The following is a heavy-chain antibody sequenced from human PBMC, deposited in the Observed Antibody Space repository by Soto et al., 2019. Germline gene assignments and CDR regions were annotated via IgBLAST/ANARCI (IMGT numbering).Heavy chain of an antibody. Sequence: QVQLQESGPGLVTPSGTLSLTCSVSGVSISRSNWWTWVRQDPGKGLEWIGELSPSGGTTYNPSLQNRVTISVDYAKYHLSLTLTSVTAADTAVYYCARGLHCSNGGRFDPWGQGALVTVSS. CDR3: ARGLHCSNGGRFDP. V-gene: IGHV4-4*02. J-gene: IGHJ5*02. D-gene: IGHD2-8*01. CDR1: GVSISRSNW. CDR2: LSPSGGT.